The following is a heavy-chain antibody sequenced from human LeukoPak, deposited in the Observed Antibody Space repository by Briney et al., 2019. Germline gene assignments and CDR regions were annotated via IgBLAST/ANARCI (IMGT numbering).Heavy chain of an antibody. CDR3: ARGYSGYDYLFDY. J-gene: IGHJ4*02. CDR2: INPNSGGT. D-gene: IGHD5-12*01. CDR1: GYTFTGYY. V-gene: IGHV1-2*02. Sequence: ASVKVSCKASGYTFTGYYMHWVRQAPGQGLEWMGWINPNSGGTNYAQKFQGRVTMTRDTSISTAYMELSRLRSDDTAVYYCARGYSGYDYLFDYWAREPWSPSPQ.